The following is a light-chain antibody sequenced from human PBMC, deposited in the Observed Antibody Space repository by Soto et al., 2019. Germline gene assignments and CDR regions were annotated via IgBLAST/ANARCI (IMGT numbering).Light chain of an antibody. V-gene: IGKV1-5*01. CDR3: QQYENYWT. CDR2: DAS. Sequence: DIQMTQSPSTLSASVRDRVTITCRASQTISSWLAWFQQRPGRAPKLLIYDASNLDSGVPSRFSGSGSGTEFSLTISNLQPDDCATYYCQQYENYWTFGQGTKVDIK. J-gene: IGKJ1*01. CDR1: QTISSW.